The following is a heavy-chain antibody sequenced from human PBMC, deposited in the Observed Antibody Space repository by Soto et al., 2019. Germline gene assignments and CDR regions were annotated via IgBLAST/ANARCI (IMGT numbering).Heavy chain of an antibody. CDR3: ARGEYSSSWYAFDI. Sequence: SQTLSLTCAISGNIVSSNSAAWNWIRQSPSRGLEWLGRTYYRSKWYNDYAVSVKSRITINPDTSKNQFSLQLNSVTPEDTAVYYCARGEYSSSWYAFDIWGKGTMVTVSS. CDR1: GNIVSSNSAA. CDR2: TYYRSKWYN. J-gene: IGHJ3*02. D-gene: IGHD6-13*01. V-gene: IGHV6-1*01.